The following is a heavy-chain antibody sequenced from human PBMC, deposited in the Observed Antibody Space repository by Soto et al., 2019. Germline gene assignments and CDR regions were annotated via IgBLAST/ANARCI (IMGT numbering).Heavy chain of an antibody. D-gene: IGHD3-3*01. J-gene: IGHJ6*02. V-gene: IGHV3-23*01. Sequence: GGSLRLSCAASGFTFSSHDMNWVRQAPGKGLEWVSAISSSGGSTYYADSVKGRFTISRDNSKNTLYLQMSSLRAEDTAVYYCAKILGSGAYYYYVLDVWGQGTTVTV. CDR1: GFTFSSHD. CDR3: AKILGSGAYYYYVLDV. CDR2: ISSSGGST.